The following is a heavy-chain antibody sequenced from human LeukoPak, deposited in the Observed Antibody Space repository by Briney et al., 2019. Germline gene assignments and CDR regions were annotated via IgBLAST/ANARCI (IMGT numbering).Heavy chain of an antibody. CDR3: ANDRCSNGVGCYYYYMDV. V-gene: IGHV3-30*02. D-gene: IGHD2-8*01. CDR1: RVTFSSYG. CDR2: IQYYVSNA. Sequence: GGSLRLSCAASRVTFSSYGMHWGRQGPGEGRGWVSYIQYYVSNAQYADYVQGRFSISTESSNTIMYQQINSLRAEDTAVYYCANDRCSNGVGCYYYYMDVWGKGTTVTISS. J-gene: IGHJ6*03.